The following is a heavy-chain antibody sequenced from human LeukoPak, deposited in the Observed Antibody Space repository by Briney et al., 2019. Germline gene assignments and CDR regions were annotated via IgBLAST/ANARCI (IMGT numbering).Heavy chain of an antibody. CDR1: GGSISSYY. V-gene: IGHV4-59*01. CDR2: IYYSGST. J-gene: IGHJ5*02. Sequence: SETLSLTCTVSGGSISSYYWSWIRQPPGKGLEWIGCIYYSGSTNYNPSLKSRVTISVDTSKNQLSLKLSSVTAADTAVYYCARVKTYYVWGSSRPNWFDPWGQGTLVTVSS. CDR3: ARVKTYYVWGSSRPNWFDP. D-gene: IGHD3-16*01.